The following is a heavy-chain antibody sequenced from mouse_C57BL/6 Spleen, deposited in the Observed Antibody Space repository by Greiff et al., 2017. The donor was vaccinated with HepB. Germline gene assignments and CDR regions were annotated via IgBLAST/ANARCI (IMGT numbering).Heavy chain of an antibody. CDR2: IDPSDSYT. D-gene: IGHD1-1*01. Sequence: QVQLQQPGAELVRPGTSVKLSCKASGYTFTSYWMHWVKQRPGQGLEWIGVIDPSDSYTNYNQKFKGKATLTVDTSSSTAYMQLSSLTSEDPAVYYCAPNYYGSSPLAYWGQGTLVTVSA. CDR1: GYTFTSYW. V-gene: IGHV1-59*01. J-gene: IGHJ3*01. CDR3: APNYYGSSPLAY.